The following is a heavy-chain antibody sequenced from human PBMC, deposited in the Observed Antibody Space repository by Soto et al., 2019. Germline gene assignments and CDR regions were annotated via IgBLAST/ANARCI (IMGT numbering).Heavy chain of an antibody. J-gene: IGHJ6*02. CDR3: ARRGLFCSTSCYEGYYYYGMDV. D-gene: IGHD2-2*01. V-gene: IGHV1-46*01. CDR1: GYTFTSYY. Sequence: QVQLVQSGAEVKKPGASVKVSCKASGYTFTSYYMHWVRQAPGQGLEWMGIINPSGGSTSYAQKCQGRVTMTRDTSTSTVYMELSSLRSEDTAVYYCARRGLFCSTSCYEGYYYYGMDVWGQGTTVTVSS. CDR2: INPSGGST.